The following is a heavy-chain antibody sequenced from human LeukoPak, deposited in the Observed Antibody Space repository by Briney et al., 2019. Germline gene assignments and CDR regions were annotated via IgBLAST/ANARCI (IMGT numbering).Heavy chain of an antibody. V-gene: IGHV3-7*01. CDR1: GFTFSRYW. Sequence: GGSLRLSCATSGFTFSRYWMSWVRQAPGKGLEWVANIKHDGSEQYYGDSVKGRFTISRDNAENSLYLQMNGLRAEDTAVYYCARDLPNDEIFAVVPLFDYWGQGTLVTVSS. J-gene: IGHJ4*02. CDR2: IKHDGSEQ. CDR3: ARDLPNDEIFAVVPLFDY. D-gene: IGHD3-3*01.